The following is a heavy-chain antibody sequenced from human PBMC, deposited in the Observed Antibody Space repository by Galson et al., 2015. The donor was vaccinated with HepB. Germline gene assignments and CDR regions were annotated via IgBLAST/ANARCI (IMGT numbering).Heavy chain of an antibody. D-gene: IGHD3-9*01. J-gene: IGHJ4*02. CDR1: GFTFSSYG. CDR2: ISYDGSNK. CDR3: ASLPDYDILTGYPDDY. V-gene: IGHV3-30*03. Sequence: SLRLSCAASGFTFSSYGMHWVRQAPGKGLEWVAVISYDGSNKYYADSVKGRFTISRDNSKNTLYLQMNSLRAEDTAVYYCASLPDYDILTGYPDDYWGQGTLVTVSS.